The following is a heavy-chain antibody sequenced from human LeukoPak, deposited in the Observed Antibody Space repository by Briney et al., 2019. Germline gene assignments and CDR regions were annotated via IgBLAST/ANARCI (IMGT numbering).Heavy chain of an antibody. D-gene: IGHD3-10*01. Sequence: ASVKVSCKASGYTFTSCYMHWVRQAPGQGLEWMGIINLSGGSTSYAQKFQGRVTMTRDTSTSTVYMELSSLRSEDKAVYYCARGRMYYYGSGSSLGGFKYWGQGTLVTVSS. CDR1: GYTFTSCY. V-gene: IGHV1-46*01. CDR2: INLSGGST. J-gene: IGHJ4*02. CDR3: ARGRMYYYGSGSSLGGFKY.